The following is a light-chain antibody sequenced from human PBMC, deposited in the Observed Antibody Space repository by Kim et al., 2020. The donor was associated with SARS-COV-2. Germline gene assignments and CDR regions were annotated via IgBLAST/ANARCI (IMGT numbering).Light chain of an antibody. CDR2: RNS. CDR3: ETWDDNLSGPL. Sequence: GQRVTISCSGSRSNIVSNTVYWYKQFSGTAPKLLIYRNSQRPSEVPDRFSGSKSDTSASLAISGLRSEDEAVYYCETWDDNLSGPLFGGGTQLTVL. J-gene: IGLJ2*01. CDR1: RSNIVSNT. V-gene: IGLV1-47*01.